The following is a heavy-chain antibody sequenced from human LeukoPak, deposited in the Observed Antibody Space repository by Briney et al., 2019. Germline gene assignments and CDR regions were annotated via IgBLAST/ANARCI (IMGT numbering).Heavy chain of an antibody. CDR3: AREFWYYDILTGYPVPSQFDP. CDR1: GGSISSIIYY. J-gene: IGHJ5*02. V-gene: IGHV4-39*07. Sequence: SETLSLTCTVSGGSISSIIYYWGWIRQPPGKGLEWIGSIYFSGKTYYNPSLKSRITVSVDTSQNQFSLKLSSVTAADTAVYYCAREFWYYDILTGYPVPSQFDPWGQGTLVTVSS. CDR2: IYFSGKT. D-gene: IGHD3-9*01.